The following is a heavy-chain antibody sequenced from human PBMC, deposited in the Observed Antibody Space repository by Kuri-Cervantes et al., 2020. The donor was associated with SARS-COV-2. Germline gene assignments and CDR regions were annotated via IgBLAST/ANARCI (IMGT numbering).Heavy chain of an antibody. CDR1: GYTFTGYY. CDR2: INPNSGGT. J-gene: IGHJ4*02. CDR3: ARASSGSYYRFGC. D-gene: IGHD1-26*01. V-gene: IGHV1-2*02. Sequence: ASVKVSCKASGYTFTGYYMHWVRQAPGQGLEWMGWINPNSGGTNYAQKFQGRVTMTRDTSISTAYMELSRLRSDDTAVYYCARASSGSYYRFGCWSQGTLVTVSS.